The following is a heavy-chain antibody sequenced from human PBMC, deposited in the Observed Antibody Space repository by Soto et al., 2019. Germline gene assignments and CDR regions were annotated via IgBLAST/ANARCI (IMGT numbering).Heavy chain of an antibody. CDR2: ISSTGTYL. CDR1: GFTFSAYN. Sequence: GGSLRLSCAASGFTFSAYNIYWVRQAPGKGLEWVSFISSTGTYLNYAASLKGRFTISRDNANSSVFLQMDNLSAEDTAVYYCARQLHFGELSLGFWGQGTLVTVS. D-gene: IGHD3-10*01. V-gene: IGHV3-21*01. J-gene: IGHJ4*02. CDR3: ARQLHFGELSLGF.